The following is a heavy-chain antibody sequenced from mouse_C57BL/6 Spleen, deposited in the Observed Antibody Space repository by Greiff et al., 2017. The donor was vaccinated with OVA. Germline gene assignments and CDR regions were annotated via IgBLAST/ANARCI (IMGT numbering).Heavy chain of an antibody. D-gene: IGHD1-1*01. Sequence: QVQLQQPGAELVMPGASVKLSCKASGYTFTSYWMHWVKLRPGQGLEWIGEIDPSDSYTNYNQKFKGKSTLTVDKSSSTAYMQLSSLTSEDSAVYYCARGDYYGSSYVGAMDYWGQGTSVTVSS. CDR2: IDPSDSYT. J-gene: IGHJ4*01. CDR3: ARGDYYGSSYVGAMDY. V-gene: IGHV1-69*01. CDR1: GYTFTSYW.